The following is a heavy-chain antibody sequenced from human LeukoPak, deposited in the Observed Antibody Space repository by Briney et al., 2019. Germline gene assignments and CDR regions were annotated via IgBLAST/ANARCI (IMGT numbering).Heavy chain of an antibody. D-gene: IGHD2-8*01. CDR3: ARHDSYWTKGVSDY. Sequence: GESLKISCKGSGYSFTSYWNALVRQMPGKCLECKGIIYRGVSYTRYSLSFQGQVTISVDTSIISAYLQWSSLKASDTAMYFCARHDSYWTKGVSDYWGQGTLVTVSS. CDR1: GYSFTSYW. V-gene: IGHV5-51*01. J-gene: IGHJ4*02. CDR2: IYRGVSYT.